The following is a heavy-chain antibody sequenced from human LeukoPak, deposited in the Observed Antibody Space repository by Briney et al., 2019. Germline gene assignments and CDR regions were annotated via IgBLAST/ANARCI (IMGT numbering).Heavy chain of an antibody. V-gene: IGHV1-2*02. D-gene: IGHD3-10*01. J-gene: IGHJ5*02. CDR1: GFTFTDYY. CDR2: INPNSGDT. CDR3: ARGDYYGSGKVVAA. Sequence: GASVKVSCKGSGFTFTDYYINWVRQAPGQGLEWMGWINPNSGDTNYAQRFQDRVTMTSDTSITTAYTDLNLLRSDDTAVYYCARGDYYGSGKVVAAWGQGTPVTISS.